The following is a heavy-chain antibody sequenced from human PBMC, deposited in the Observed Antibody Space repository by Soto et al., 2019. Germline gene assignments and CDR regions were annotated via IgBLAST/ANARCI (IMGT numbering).Heavy chain of an antibody. J-gene: IGHJ4*02. CDR1: GFTFNNYA. CDR3: AKGRGGSGSLTPRVDF. V-gene: IGHV3-23*01. D-gene: IGHD3-10*01. CDR2: ISGGGDTP. Sequence: EVQLLESGGGLVQPGGSLRLSCAASGFTFNNYAMTWVRQAPGKGLEWVSAISGGGDTPSYADSVKGRFTVSRDGSKNTLYLQMSSLRAEHTALYYCAKGRGGSGSLTPRVDFWGQGTLVTVSS.